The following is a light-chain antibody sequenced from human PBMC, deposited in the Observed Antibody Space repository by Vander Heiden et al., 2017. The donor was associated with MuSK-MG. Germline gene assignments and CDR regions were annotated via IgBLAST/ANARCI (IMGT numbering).Light chain of an antibody. CDR3: QQYKSIPYT. V-gene: IGKV1-5*03. Sequence: DIQLPQSPSTLSAFVGDRVTITCRASQSIDRLLAWYQQKPGKAPKLLIQKASNLESGVSSRFTGSGSGTEFTLTISRLQSDDFATYYCQQYKSIPYTFGQGTKLEIK. CDR1: QSIDRL. CDR2: KAS. J-gene: IGKJ2*01.